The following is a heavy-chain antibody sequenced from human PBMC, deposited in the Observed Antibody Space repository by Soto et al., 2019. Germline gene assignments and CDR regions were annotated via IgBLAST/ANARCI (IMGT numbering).Heavy chain of an antibody. Sequence: QVQLVESGGGVVQPGRSLRLSCAASGFTFSSYGMHWVRQAPGKGLEWVAVIWYDGSNKYYADSVKGRFTISRDNSKNTLYRQMNSLRAEDTAVYYCASSFDRYYSSSSTGPHYWGQGTLVTVSS. CDR2: IWYDGSNK. CDR1: GFTFSSYG. D-gene: IGHD6-6*01. CDR3: ASSFDRYYSSSSTGPHY. V-gene: IGHV3-33*01. J-gene: IGHJ4*02.